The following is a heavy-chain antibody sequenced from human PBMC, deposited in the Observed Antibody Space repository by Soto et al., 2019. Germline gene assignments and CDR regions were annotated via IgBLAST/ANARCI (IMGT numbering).Heavy chain of an antibody. V-gene: IGHV1-18*04. D-gene: IGHD6-6*01. Sequence: GASVKVSCKASGYTFTTYGISWVRQAPGQGLEWMAWISAYNGNKKYAQKFQDRVTMTIHTSSTTVSMELRNLTSDDTAIYYCARTGGGMAARPLEYWGQGTLVTVSS. CDR1: GYTFTTYG. CDR2: ISAYNGNK. CDR3: ARTGGGMAARPLEY. J-gene: IGHJ4*02.